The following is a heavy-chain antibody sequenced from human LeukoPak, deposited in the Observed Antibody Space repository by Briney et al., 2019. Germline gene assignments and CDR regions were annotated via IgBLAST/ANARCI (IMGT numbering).Heavy chain of an antibody. J-gene: IGHJ4*02. V-gene: IGHV4-34*01. Sequence: KPSETLSLTCAVYGGSFSGYYWSWIRQPPGKGLEWIGEINHSGSTNYNPSLKSRVTISVDTSKNQFSLKLSSVTAADTAVYYCARRLNHYGSGSYYNTWGQGTLVTVSS. D-gene: IGHD3-10*01. CDR2: INHSGST. CDR3: ARRLNHYGSGSYYNT. CDR1: GGSFSGYY.